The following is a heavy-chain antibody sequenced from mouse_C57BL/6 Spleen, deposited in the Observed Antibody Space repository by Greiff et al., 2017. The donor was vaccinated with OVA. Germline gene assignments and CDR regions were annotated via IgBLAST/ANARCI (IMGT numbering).Heavy chain of an antibody. CDR3: ARPYGSSYWYFDV. Sequence: EVKLMESGGGLVQPGGSLKLSCAASGFTFSDSYMYWVRQTPEKRLEWVAYISNGGGSTYYPDTVKGRFTISRDNAKNTLYLQMSRLKSEDTAMYYCARPYGSSYWYFDVWGTGTTVTVSS. J-gene: IGHJ1*03. CDR1: GFTFSDSY. CDR2: ISNGGGST. D-gene: IGHD1-1*01. V-gene: IGHV5-12*01.